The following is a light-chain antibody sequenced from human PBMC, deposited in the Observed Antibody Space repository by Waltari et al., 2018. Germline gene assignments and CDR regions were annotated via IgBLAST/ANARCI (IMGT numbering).Light chain of an antibody. V-gene: IGLV3-25*03. CDR2: KDN. CDR3: QSVDSTDSYPV. J-gene: IGLJ2*01. CDR1: AFADEY. Sequence: SNSLTQPPSVSVFPGQTARIPCSADAFADEYASWYQQKPGQAPVMIIYKDNDRPPGIPDRFSGSSSGTTVTLTISAVQAEDEADYFCQSVDSTDSYPVFGGGTKLTVL.